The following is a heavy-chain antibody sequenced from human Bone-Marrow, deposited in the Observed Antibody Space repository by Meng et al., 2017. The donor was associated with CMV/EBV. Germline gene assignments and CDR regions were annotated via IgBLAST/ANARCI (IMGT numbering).Heavy chain of an antibody. CDR2: ISYDGSNK. V-gene: IGHV3-30*04. CDR1: RFTFSSYA. J-gene: IGHJ6*02. D-gene: IGHD5-18*01. Sequence: GGSLRLSCAVSRFTFSSYAMHWVRQAPGKGLEWVAVISYDGSNKYYSDTVKGRFTISRDNSKNTQYPQMNSLRAEDTAVYYCAREFEYSYSPLLYYYYRMDVWGQGTTVTVSS. CDR3: AREFEYSYSPLLYYYYRMDV.